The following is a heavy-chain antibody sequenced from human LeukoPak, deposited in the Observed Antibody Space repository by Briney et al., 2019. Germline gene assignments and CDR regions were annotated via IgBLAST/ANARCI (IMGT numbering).Heavy chain of an antibody. J-gene: IGHJ4*02. V-gene: IGHV3-30*04. CDR2: ISYDGSDK. Sequence: PGGSLRLSCAASGFTFSSYAMQWVRQAPGKGLEWVAVISYDGSDKNYADSVKGRFTISRDNSKNTLYLQMNSLRAEDTAVYYCARLRRNSDRSDFFYYYDHWGQGTLVTVSS. D-gene: IGHD3-22*01. CDR1: GFTFSSYA. CDR3: ARLRRNSDRSDFFYYYDH.